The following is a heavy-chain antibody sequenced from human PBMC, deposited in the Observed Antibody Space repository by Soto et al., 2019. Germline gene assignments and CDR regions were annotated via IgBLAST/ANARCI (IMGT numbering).Heavy chain of an antibody. CDR1: GFTFDDHT. Sequence: EVQLVVSGGLVVRPGGSLRLSCAGSGFTFDDHTMHWVRQAPGKGLEWVSLITWDAGSAFYADSVKGRFTISRDNAKNSLFLQMNSLRAEDTAVYYCARDRDYKLLYENSGNDYFDYWGQGTLVTVSS. V-gene: IGHV3-43*01. J-gene: IGHJ4*02. CDR2: ITWDAGSA. CDR3: ARDRDYKLLYENSGNDYFDY. D-gene: IGHD2-2*02.